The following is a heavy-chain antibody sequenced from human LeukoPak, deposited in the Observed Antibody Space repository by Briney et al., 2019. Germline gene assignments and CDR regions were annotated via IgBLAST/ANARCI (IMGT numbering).Heavy chain of an antibody. CDR1: GYTFTSYD. Sequence: ASVKVSCKASGYTFTSYDINWVRQAPGQGLEWMGWMNPNSGNTGYAQKFQGRVTMTRNTSISTAYMELSSLRSEDTAVYYCARGLSGTTGFDYWGHGTLVTVSS. CDR3: ARGLSGTTGFDY. J-gene: IGHJ4*01. D-gene: IGHD1-7*01. V-gene: IGHV1-8*01. CDR2: MNPNSGNT.